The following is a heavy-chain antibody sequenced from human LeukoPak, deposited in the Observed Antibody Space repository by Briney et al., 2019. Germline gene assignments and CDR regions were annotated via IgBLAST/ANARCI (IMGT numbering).Heavy chain of an antibody. D-gene: IGHD5-24*01. V-gene: IGHV4-31*03. CDR1: GGSISSGGYY. CDR3: ARSDGYFDY. Sequence: KASETLSLTCTASGGSISSGGYYWSWIRQHPGKGLEWIGYIYFSGSTYYNPSLKSRVTMSVDTSIHQFSLKLSSVTAADTAVYYCARSDGYFDYWGQGTLVTVSS. CDR2: IYFSGST. J-gene: IGHJ4*03.